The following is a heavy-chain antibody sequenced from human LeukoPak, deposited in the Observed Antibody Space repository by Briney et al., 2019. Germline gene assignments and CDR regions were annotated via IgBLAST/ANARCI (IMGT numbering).Heavy chain of an antibody. Sequence: GGSLILSCSASGFPLSSFCMHWVRQAPGRGLEWVAYIDYDQTIQYYAHSVKDQFTIYRDHSKHPLNLQTKTLRNDHTAVYYCGYFNSGSYSTTDGGGQGCQVTV. CDR2: IDYDQTIQ. J-gene: IGHJ4*02. D-gene: IGHD3-10*01. CDR3: GYFNSGSYSTTDG. CDR1: GFPLSSFC. V-gene: IGHV3-30*02.